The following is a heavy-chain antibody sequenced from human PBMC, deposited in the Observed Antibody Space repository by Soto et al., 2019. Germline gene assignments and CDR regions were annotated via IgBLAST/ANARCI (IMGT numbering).Heavy chain of an antibody. CDR2: ISFDGDK. V-gene: IGHV3-30*03. CDR1: GFSFSNSG. J-gene: IGHJ4*02. Sequence: LRLSCTASGFSFSNSGIQWVRQTPGKGLEWVALISFDGDKYYVDSVKGRFTISRDNPTNTVYLQMNRLRPEDTGVYYCARDYARGWCQFWGQGTLVTVSS. CDR3: ARDYARGWCQF. D-gene: IGHD2-8*02.